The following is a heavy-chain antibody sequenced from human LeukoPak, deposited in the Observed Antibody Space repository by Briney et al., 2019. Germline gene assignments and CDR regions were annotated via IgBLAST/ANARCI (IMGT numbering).Heavy chain of an antibody. V-gene: IGHV1-69*01. CDR2: IIPIFGTA. D-gene: IGHD6-13*01. CDR1: GGTFSSYA. J-gene: IGHJ5*02. CDR3: ARAAGSGSIAAAGTSYNWFDP. Sequence: ASVKVSCKASGGTFSSYAISWVRQAPGQGLEWMGGIIPIFGTANYAQKFQGRVTITADESTSTAYMELSSLRSEDTAVYYCARAAGSGSIAAAGTSYNWFDPWGQGTLVTVSS.